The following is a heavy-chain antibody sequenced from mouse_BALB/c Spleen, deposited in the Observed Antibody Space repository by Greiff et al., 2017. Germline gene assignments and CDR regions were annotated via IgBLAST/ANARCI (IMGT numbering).Heavy chain of an antibody. CDR2: ISSGSSTI. J-gene: IGHJ1*01. D-gene: IGHD1-1*01. Sequence: EVKVVESGGGLVQPGGSRKLSCAASGFTFSSFGMHWVRQAPEKGLEWVAYISSGSSTIYYADTVKGRFTISRDNPKNTLFLQMTSLRSEDTAMYYCARGGVYYGSSSHWYFDVWGAGTTVTVSS. V-gene: IGHV5-17*02. CDR1: GFTFSSFG. CDR3: ARGGVYYGSSSHWYFDV.